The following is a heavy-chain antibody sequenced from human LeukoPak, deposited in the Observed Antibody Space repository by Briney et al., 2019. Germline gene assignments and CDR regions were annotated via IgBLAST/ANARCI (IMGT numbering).Heavy chain of an antibody. CDR1: GGSISSGDYY. J-gene: IGHJ3*01. CDR3: ARGITIFGVVIIPVAFDV. Sequence: SETLSLTCTVSGGSISSGDYYWSWIRQPPRKGLEWIGYIYYSGSTYYNPSLKSRVTISVDTSKNQFSLKLSSATAADTAVYYCARGITIFGVVIIPVAFDVWGQGTMVTVSS. D-gene: IGHD3-3*01. CDR2: IYYSGST. V-gene: IGHV4-30-4*08.